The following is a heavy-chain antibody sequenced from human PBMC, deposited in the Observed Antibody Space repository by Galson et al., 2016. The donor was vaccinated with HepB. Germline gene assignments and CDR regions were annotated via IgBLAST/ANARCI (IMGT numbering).Heavy chain of an antibody. D-gene: IGHD1-26*01. CDR3: PRRARVGGEQYYTMAV. CDR2: INWHGGST. V-gene: IGHV3-20*01. Sequence: SLRLSCAASGFIFDDHDMSCVRQAPGKRLEWVSGINWHGGSTGYADSVKGRFTISRDNAKNSQYLQMSSLRAEDTALYLWPRRARVGGEQYYTMAVWGTGTTVTVS. CDR1: GFIFDDHD. J-gene: IGHJ6*03.